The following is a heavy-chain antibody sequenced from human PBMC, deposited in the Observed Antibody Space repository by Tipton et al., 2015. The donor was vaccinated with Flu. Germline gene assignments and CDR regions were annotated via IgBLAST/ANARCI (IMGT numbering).Heavy chain of an antibody. CDR3: ARAVTRAARQSRGYYYGMDV. V-gene: IGHV1-8*01. D-gene: IGHD6-6*01. CDR1: GYTFTSYD. Sequence: QLVQSGAEVKKPGASVKVSCKASGYTFTSYDINWVRQATGQGLEWMGWMNPNSGNTGYAQKFQGRVTMTRNTSISTAYMELSSLRSEDTAGYYCARAVTRAARQSRGYYYGMDVWGQGTTVTVSS. J-gene: IGHJ6*02. CDR2: MNPNSGNT.